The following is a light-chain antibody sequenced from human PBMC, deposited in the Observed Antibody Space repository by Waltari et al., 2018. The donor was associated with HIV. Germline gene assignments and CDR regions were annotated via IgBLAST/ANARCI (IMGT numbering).Light chain of an antibody. J-gene: IGLJ3*02. Sequence: QSALTQPASVPGSPGQSSTISGTGTSSNIGTSNLVYWPQQHPGKAPKPLIYEVSQRPSGVSNRFSGSKSGNTASLTISGLQAEDEADYYCCSYAGSSTLVFGGGTKVTVL. CDR1: SSNIGTSNL. CDR2: EVS. V-gene: IGLV2-23*02. CDR3: CSYAGSSTLV.